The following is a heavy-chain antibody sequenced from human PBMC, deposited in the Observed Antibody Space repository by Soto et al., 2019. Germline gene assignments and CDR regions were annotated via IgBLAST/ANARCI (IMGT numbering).Heavy chain of an antibody. V-gene: IGHV4-59*01. J-gene: IGHJ4*02. D-gene: IGHD2-15*01. CDR1: GDFLSSYY. Sequence: PSETLSLTCTVSGDFLSSYYWSWIRQSPVKGLEWIGYIYYRGITNYNASLKSRVTMSIDKSKNQFSLKLKSVTAADTAVYFFARGGCIGGSYQALDYWGLGLLVTVSS. CDR2: IYYRGIT. CDR3: ARGGCIGGSYQALDY.